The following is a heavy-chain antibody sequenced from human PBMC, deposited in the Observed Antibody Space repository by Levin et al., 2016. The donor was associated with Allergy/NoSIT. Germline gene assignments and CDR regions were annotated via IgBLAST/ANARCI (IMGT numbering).Heavy chain of an antibody. Sequence: GESLKISCAASGFTFSSYGMHWVRQAPGKGLEWVAVIWYDGSNKYYADSVKGRFTISRDNSKNTLYLQMNSLRAEDTAVYYCAREHYSNYAFRYFDLWGRGTLVTVSS. J-gene: IGHJ2*01. CDR3: AREHYSNYAFRYFDL. V-gene: IGHV3-33*01. CDR1: GFTFSSYG. D-gene: IGHD4-11*01. CDR2: IWYDGSNK.